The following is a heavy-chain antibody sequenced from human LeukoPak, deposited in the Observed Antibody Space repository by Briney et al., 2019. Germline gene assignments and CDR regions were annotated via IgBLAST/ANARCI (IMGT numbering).Heavy chain of an antibody. CDR3: ARGHSSSWYGCFAP. CDR2: IYYSGST. CDR1: GGSISSYY. D-gene: IGHD6-13*01. V-gene: IGHV4-59*08. J-gene: IGHJ5*02. Sequence: ASETLSLTCTVSGGSISSYYWSWIRQPPGKGLEWIGYIYYSGSTNYNPSLNSRVTISVDTSKNQFSLKLSSVTAADTAVYYCARGHSSSWYGCFAPWGREPLVTVSS.